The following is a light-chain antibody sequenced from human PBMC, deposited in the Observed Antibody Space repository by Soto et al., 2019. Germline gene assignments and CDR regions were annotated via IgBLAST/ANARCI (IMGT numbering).Light chain of an antibody. CDR1: QDISNY. CDR2: AAS. Sequence: DIQMTQSPFSLSASVGDTVTLTCRASQDISNYLNWLQQKPGKAPKLLIYAASTLQTGVPSRFSGSESGTDFTLAISSLQPEDFAIYFCLQSYTFPFTFGPG. J-gene: IGKJ3*01. CDR3: LQSYTFPFT. V-gene: IGKV1-39*01.